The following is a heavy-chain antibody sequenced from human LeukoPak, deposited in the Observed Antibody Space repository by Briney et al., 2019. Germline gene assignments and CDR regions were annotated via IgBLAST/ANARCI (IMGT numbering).Heavy chain of an antibody. CDR1: GFTFSSYE. CDR3: ARDGLCGGDCYWLNPQDY. V-gene: IGHV3-48*03. D-gene: IGHD2-21*02. J-gene: IGHJ4*02. CDR2: ISSSSSTI. Sequence: GGSLRLSCAASGFTFSSYEMSWVRQASGKGLEWVSYISSSSSTIYYADSVKGRFTISRDNAKNSLYLQMNSLRAEDTAVYYCARDGLCGGDCYWLNPQDYWGQGTLVTVSS.